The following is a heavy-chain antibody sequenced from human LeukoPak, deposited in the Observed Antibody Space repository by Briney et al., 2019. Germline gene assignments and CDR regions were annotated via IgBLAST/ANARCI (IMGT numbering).Heavy chain of an antibody. Sequence: GGSLRLSCAVSGFTVSGNCMSWVRQAPGKGLEWVSLIYSGGTTYYADSVKGRFTISRDNSKNTLYLQMNSLRAEDTAVYYCARRAGGYSHPYDYWGQGTLVTISS. CDR1: GFTVSGNC. CDR3: ARRAGGYSHPYDY. CDR2: IYSGGTT. J-gene: IGHJ4*02. V-gene: IGHV3-53*01. D-gene: IGHD4-23*01.